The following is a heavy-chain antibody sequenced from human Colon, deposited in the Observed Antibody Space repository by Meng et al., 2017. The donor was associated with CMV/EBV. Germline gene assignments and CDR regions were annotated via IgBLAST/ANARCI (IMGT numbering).Heavy chain of an antibody. Sequence: GSLRLSCTVSGGSISSSSYYWGWIRPPPGKGLEWIGSIYYSGSTYYNPSLKSRVTISVDTSKNQFSLKLSSVTAADTAVYYCARDGGLGDDAFDIWGQGTMVTVSS. V-gene: IGHV4-39*07. CDR2: IYYSGST. D-gene: IGHD3-10*01. CDR3: ARDGGLGDDAFDI. CDR1: GGSISSSSYY. J-gene: IGHJ3*02.